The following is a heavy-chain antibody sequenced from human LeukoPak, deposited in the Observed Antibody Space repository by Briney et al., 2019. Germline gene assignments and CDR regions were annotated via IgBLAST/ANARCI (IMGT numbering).Heavy chain of an antibody. CDR1: GFTFSDYY. Sequence: GRSLRLSCAASGFTFSDYYMSWIRQAPGKGLEWVSYISSSGGTIYYADSVKGRFTISRDNAKNSLYLQMNSLRAEDTAVYYCASCMVRGPGGDYRGQGTLVTVSS. CDR3: ASCMVRGPGGDY. CDR2: ISSSGGTI. V-gene: IGHV3-11*01. J-gene: IGHJ4*02. D-gene: IGHD3-10*01.